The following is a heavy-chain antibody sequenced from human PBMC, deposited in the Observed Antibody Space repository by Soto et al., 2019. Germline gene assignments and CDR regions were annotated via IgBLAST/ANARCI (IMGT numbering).Heavy chain of an antibody. CDR3: ASSTGTGYYFDY. CDR1: GFTFSSYS. Sequence: GGSLRLSCAASGFTFSSYSMNWFRQAPGKGLEWVSYISSSSSTIYYADSVKGRFTISRDNAKNSLYLQMNSLRDEDTAVYYCASSTGTGYYFDYWGQGTLGTVSS. CDR2: ISSSSSTI. J-gene: IGHJ4*02. V-gene: IGHV3-48*02. D-gene: IGHD6-25*01.